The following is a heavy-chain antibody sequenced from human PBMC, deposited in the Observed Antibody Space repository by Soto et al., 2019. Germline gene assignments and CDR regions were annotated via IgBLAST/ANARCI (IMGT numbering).Heavy chain of an antibody. J-gene: IGHJ4*02. Sequence: EVQLLESGGGLVQPGGSLRLSCAASGFTFSSYVMSWVRQAPGKGLEWVSAISGSGGSTYYADSVKGRFTISRDNSKNTLYLQMNSLRAEDTAVYYCAKGDLRSDDILTGYYLHFDYWGQGTLVTVSS. CDR1: GFTFSSYV. CDR2: ISGSGGST. CDR3: AKGDLRSDDILTGYYLHFDY. D-gene: IGHD3-9*01. V-gene: IGHV3-23*01.